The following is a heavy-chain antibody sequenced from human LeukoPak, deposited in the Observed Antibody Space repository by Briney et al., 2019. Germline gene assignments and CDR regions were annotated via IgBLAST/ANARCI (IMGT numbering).Heavy chain of an antibody. J-gene: IGHJ4*02. CDR1: GGSLSGYY. D-gene: IGHD2-15*01. CDR2: VYYSWST. Sequence: SETLSLTCVVSGGSLSGYYWGWLRQPPGRGLEWIGYVYYSWSTNYNPSFKSRITISVDTSRNQFSLQLSSVTAADTAVYYCARIHRYCSGGACYVLDNWGQGTLVAVSS. V-gene: IGHV4-59*01. CDR3: ARIHRYCSGGACYVLDN.